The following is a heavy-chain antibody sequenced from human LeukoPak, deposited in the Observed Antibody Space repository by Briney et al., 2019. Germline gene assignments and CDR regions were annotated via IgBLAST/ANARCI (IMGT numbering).Heavy chain of an antibody. Sequence: PGGSLRLSCAASGFTFSIYAMHWARQAPGKGLEWVAFISSDGSNKYYADSVKGRFTISRDNSKNTLYLQMNGLRDEDTAVYYCDPHDSASQFWGQGTLVTVSS. CDR1: GFTFSIYA. D-gene: IGHD6-6*01. CDR3: DPHDSASQF. CDR2: ISSDGSNK. V-gene: IGHV3-30-3*01. J-gene: IGHJ4*02.